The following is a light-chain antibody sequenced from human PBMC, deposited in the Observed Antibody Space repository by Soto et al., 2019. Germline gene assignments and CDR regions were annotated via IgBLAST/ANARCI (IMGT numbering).Light chain of an antibody. CDR1: SSDIGGYNY. Sequence: QSVLTRPPSASGSPGQSVTISCTGTSSDIGGYNYVSWYQQHPGKAPKLMISEVNKRPSGVPDRCSGSKSGNTASLTVSGLQADDEADYYCSSYAGTNNFVVFGGGTKLTVL. CDR2: EVN. CDR3: SSYAGTNNFVV. V-gene: IGLV2-8*01. J-gene: IGLJ3*02.